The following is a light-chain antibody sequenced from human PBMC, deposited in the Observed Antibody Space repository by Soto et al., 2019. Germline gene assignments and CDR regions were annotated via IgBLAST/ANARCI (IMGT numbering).Light chain of an antibody. CDR2: EVN. V-gene: IGLV2-14*02. Sequence: QSALTQPASVSGSPGQSITISCTGTSSNVGSYKLVSWYQQHPGKAPKLMIFEVNKRPSGVPDRFSGSKSGTSASLAISGLQSEDEADYYCAAWDDSLNGPYVFGTGTKLTVL. J-gene: IGLJ1*01. CDR1: SSNVGSYKL. CDR3: AAWDDSLNGPYV.